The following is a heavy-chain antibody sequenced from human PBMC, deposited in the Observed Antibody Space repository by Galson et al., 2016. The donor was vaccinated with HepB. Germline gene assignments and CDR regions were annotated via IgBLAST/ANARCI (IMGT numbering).Heavy chain of an antibody. Sequence: SVKVSCKASGYTFTNYGIGWVRQAPGQGLEWMGRISAYSGNTNYAQKLQGRVTMTTDTSTTTAYMELRGLRSDDTAVYYCARGGDYYGSGIAENENYYGLDVWGQGTTVTVSS. V-gene: IGHV1-18*01. D-gene: IGHD3-10*01. CDR3: ARGGDYYGSGIAENENYYGLDV. J-gene: IGHJ6*02. CDR2: ISAYSGNT. CDR1: GYTFTNYG.